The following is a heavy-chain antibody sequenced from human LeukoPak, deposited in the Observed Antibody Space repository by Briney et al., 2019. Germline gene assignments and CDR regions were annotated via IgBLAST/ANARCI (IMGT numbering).Heavy chain of an antibody. Sequence: GAPVKVSFKASGYTFTNYYIHWVRQAPGQGLECMGLINPSGGSTSYAQKFQGRVTMTRDMSTSTVYMELSSLRSEDTAVYYCARGGVGATTYVWFDPWGQGTLVTVSS. CDR2: INPSGGST. J-gene: IGHJ5*02. V-gene: IGHV1-46*01. D-gene: IGHD1-26*01. CDR3: ARGGVGATTYVWFDP. CDR1: GYTFTNYY.